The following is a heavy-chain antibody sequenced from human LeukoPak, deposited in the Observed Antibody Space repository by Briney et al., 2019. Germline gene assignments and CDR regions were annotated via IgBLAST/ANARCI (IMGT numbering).Heavy chain of an antibody. D-gene: IGHD2-15*01. J-gene: IGHJ3*02. CDR1: GFTFSSYA. Sequence: GGSLRLSCAASGFTFSSYAMSWVRQAPGKGLERVSAISGSGGSTYYADSVKGRFTISRDNSKNTLYLQMNSLRAEDTAVYYCAKGPAGCSGGSCYDAFDIWGQGTMVTVSS. CDR3: AKGPAGCSGGSCYDAFDI. V-gene: IGHV3-23*01. CDR2: ISGSGGST.